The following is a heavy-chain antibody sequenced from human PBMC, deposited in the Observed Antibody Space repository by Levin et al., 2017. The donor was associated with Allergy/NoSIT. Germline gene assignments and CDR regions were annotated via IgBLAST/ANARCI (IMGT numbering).Heavy chain of an antibody. CDR3: ARGGEQLVFDRPDDAFDI. Sequence: PSETLSLTCAVAGGSISSSNWWRWVRQPPGKGLEWIGEIYHSGSTNYNPSLKSRVTISVDKSKNQFSLKLSSVTAADTAVYYCARGGEQLVFDRPDDAFDIWGQGTMVTVSS. J-gene: IGHJ3*02. V-gene: IGHV4-4*02. D-gene: IGHD6-13*01. CDR2: IYHSGST. CDR1: GGSISSSNW.